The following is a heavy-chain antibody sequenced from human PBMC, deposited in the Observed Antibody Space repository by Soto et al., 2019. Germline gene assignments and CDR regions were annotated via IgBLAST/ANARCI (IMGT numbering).Heavy chain of an antibody. J-gene: IGHJ4*02. CDR1: GYTLTELS. Sequence: ASVKVSCKVSGYTLTELSMHWVRQAPGKGLEWMGGFDPEDGETIYAQKFQGRVTMTEDTSTDTAYMELSSLRSEDTAVYYCATEVAPSLRSDYYDSSGKNLYDFWGQGTLVT. V-gene: IGHV1-24*01. CDR3: ATEVAPSLRSDYYDSSGKNLYDF. CDR2: FDPEDGET. D-gene: IGHD3-22*01.